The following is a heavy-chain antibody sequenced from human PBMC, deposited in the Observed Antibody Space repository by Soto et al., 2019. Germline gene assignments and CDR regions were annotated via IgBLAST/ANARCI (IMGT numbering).Heavy chain of an antibody. CDR1: GGSVSSGSYY. D-gene: IGHD5-18*01. V-gene: IGHV4-61*01. Sequence: QVQLQESGPGLVKPSETLSLTCTVSGGSVSSGSYYWSWIRQPPGKGLEWIGYIYYSGSTNYNPSLKSRVTISVDTSKNQFSLKLSSVTAADTAVYYCARDGYSYGFLYGMDVWGQGTTVTVSS. CDR2: IYYSGST. CDR3: ARDGYSYGFLYGMDV. J-gene: IGHJ6*02.